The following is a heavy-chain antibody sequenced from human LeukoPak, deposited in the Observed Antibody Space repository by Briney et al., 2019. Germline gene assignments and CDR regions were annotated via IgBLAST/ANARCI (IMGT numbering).Heavy chain of an antibody. CDR3: ARDPQYSYDDTGTFDS. J-gene: IGHJ4*02. D-gene: IGHD3-22*01. CDR2: INPGGSFI. Sequence: TGGSLRLSCVASGYTFSDWYISWIRQAPGKGLEWISYINPGGSFIYYTDSVKGRFAISRDNAKNSLYLQMNSLRAEDTAVYYCARDPQYSYDDTGTFDSWGQGTLVTVSS. V-gene: IGHV3-11*04. CDR1: GYTFSDWY.